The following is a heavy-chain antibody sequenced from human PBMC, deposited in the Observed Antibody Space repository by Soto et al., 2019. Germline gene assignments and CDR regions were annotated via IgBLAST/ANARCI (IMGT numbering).Heavy chain of an antibody. CDR1: GFTFGDYA. CDR3: TRGALTLSDYDFWSGYRTTTPKFDY. V-gene: IGHV3-49*03. Sequence: GSLRLSCTASGFTFGDYAMSWFRQAPGKGLEWVGFIRSQAYGGTTEYAASVKGRFTISRDDSKSIAYLQMNSLKTEDTAVYYCTRGALTLSDYDFWSGYRTTTPKFDYWGQGTLVTVSS. CDR2: IRSQAYGGTT. J-gene: IGHJ4*02. D-gene: IGHD3-3*01.